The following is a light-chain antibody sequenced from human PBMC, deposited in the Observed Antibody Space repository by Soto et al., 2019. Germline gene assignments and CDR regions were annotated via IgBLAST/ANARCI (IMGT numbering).Light chain of an antibody. CDR3: SSYTSSSTHV. CDR2: DVN. CDR1: SSDIGAFTF. V-gene: IGLV2-14*03. Sequence: QSALTQPASVSGSPGQSITISCTGTSSDIGAFTFVSWYQQHPGKVPKLMIFDVNRRPSGVSDRFSGSKSGNTASLTIFGLRAEDEGDYYCSSYTSSSTHVFGSGTKVTVL. J-gene: IGLJ1*01.